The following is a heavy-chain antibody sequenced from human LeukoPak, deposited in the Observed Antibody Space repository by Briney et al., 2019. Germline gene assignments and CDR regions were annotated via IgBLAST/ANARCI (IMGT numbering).Heavy chain of an antibody. CDR1: GFTFSSYA. CDR2: ISSSSTTI. J-gene: IGHJ4*02. D-gene: IGHD2-15*01. CDR3: ARVRWDY. Sequence: GGSLRLSCAASGFTFSSYAMHWVRQAPGKGLEWVSYISSSSTTIYYADSVKGRFTISRDNAKNSLYLQMNSLRVEDTAVYYCARVRWDYWGQGTLVTVSS. V-gene: IGHV3-48*01.